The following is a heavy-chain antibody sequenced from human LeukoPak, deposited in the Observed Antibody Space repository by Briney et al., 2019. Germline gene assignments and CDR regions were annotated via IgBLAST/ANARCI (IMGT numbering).Heavy chain of an antibody. CDR1: GGSISSGSYY. V-gene: IGHV4-61*02. D-gene: IGHD3-3*01. Sequence: SETLSLTCTASGGSISSGSYYWSWIRQPAGKGLEWIGRIYTSGSTNYNPSLKCRVTISVDTSNNQFSLKLSSVTAADTAVYYCASSDFWSGDTLDYWGQGALVTVSS. CDR3: ASSDFWSGDTLDY. J-gene: IGHJ4*02. CDR2: IYTSGST.